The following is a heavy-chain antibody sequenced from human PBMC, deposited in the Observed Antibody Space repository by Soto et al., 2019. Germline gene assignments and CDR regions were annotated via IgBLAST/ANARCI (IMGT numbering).Heavy chain of an antibody. V-gene: IGHV1-69*12. D-gene: IGHD2-21*02. Sequence: QVQLVQSGAEVKKPGSSVKVSCKASGGTFSSYAISWVRQAPGQGLEWMGGIIPIFGTANYAQKIQGRVAITADESTSTAYMELSSLRSEDTAVYYCALGYCGGDCYSGDWFDPWGQGTLVTVSS. J-gene: IGHJ5*02. CDR3: ALGYCGGDCYSGDWFDP. CDR2: IIPIFGTA. CDR1: GGTFSSYA.